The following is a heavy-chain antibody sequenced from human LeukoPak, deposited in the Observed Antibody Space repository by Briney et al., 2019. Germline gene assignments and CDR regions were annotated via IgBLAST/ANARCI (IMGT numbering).Heavy chain of an antibody. CDR1: GGSISSGSYY. CDR3: ARVCSEAQSSGYYYEQDPHHYYYYYMDV. J-gene: IGHJ6*03. V-gene: IGHV4-61*02. Sequence: SETLSLTCTVSGGSISSGSYYWSWIRQPAGKGLEWIGRIYTSGSTNYNPSLKSRVTISVDTSKNQFSLKLSSVTAADTAVYYCARVCSEAQSSGYYYEQDPHHYYYYYMDVWGKGTTVTISS. CDR2: IYTSGST. D-gene: IGHD3-22*01.